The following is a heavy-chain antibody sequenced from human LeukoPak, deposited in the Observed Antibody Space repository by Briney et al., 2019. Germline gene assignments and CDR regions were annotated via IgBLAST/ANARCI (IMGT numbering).Heavy chain of an antibody. J-gene: IGHJ6*02. D-gene: IGHD6-13*01. CDR1: GGSISSGGYS. V-gene: IGHV4-30-2*01. CDR3: GHSSHYYYYGMDV. CDR2: IYHSGST. Sequence: SQTLSLTCAVSGGSISSGGYSWSWIRQPPGKGLEWTGYIYHSGSTYYNPSLKSRVTISVDRSKNQFSLKLSSVTAADTAVYYCGHSSHYYYYGMDVWGQGTTVTVSS.